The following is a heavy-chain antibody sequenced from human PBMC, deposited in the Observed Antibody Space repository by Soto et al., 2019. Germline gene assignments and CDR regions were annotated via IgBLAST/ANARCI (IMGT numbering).Heavy chain of an antibody. CDR1: GYTFTSCA. CDR3: ARSPLYCSSTSCYEFDP. J-gene: IGHJ5*02. V-gene: IGHV1-3*01. D-gene: IGHD2-2*01. CDR2: INAGNGNT. Sequence: ASVEVSCKASGYTFTSCAMHWVRQAPGQRLEWMGWINAGNGNTKYSQKFQGRVTITRDTSASTAYMELSSLRSEDTAVYYCARSPLYCSSTSCYEFDPWGQGTLVTVSS.